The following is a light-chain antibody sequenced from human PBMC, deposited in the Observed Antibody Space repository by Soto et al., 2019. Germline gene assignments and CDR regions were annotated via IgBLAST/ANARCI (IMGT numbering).Light chain of an antibody. Sequence: EIVLTQSPGTLSLSPGEIATFSCRASQSVSSSYLAWYQHKPGQAPRLLIYGPSSRATGVPDRFRGSGSGTEFTLPVSRLEPADFAVYYCHQYGSSPITFGRGTRLDIK. J-gene: IGKJ5*01. V-gene: IGKV3-20*01. CDR1: QSVSSSY. CDR2: GPS. CDR3: HQYGSSPIT.